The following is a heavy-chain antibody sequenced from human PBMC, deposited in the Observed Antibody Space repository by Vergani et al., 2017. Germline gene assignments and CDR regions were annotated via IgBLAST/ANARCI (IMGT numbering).Heavy chain of an antibody. Sequence: QLQLQESGPGLVKPSETLSLTCTVSGGSISSSSYYWGWIRQPPGKGLEWIGSIYYSGSTYYNPSLKSRVTISGDTSKNQFSLKLSSVTAADTAVYYCARGPTVGATPIPIDYWGQGTLVTVSS. CDR3: ARGPTVGATPIPIDY. CDR2: IYYSGST. J-gene: IGHJ4*02. V-gene: IGHV4-39*07. CDR1: GGSISSSSYY. D-gene: IGHD1-26*01.